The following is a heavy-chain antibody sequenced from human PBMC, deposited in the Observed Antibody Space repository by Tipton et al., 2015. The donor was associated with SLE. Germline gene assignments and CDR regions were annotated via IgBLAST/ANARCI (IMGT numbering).Heavy chain of an antibody. D-gene: IGHD3-10*01. J-gene: IGHJ3*02. V-gene: IGHV4-59*01. CDR2: IFYRGNT. CDR1: GGSISHYY. Sequence: TLSLTCTVSGGSISHYYWSWIRQPPGKGLEILGYIFYRGNTNYNPSLKSRVTMSLDTSKNQLSLKLSSVTAADTAVYSCARAQGEMDAFDIWGQGTMVTVSS. CDR3: ARAQGEMDAFDI.